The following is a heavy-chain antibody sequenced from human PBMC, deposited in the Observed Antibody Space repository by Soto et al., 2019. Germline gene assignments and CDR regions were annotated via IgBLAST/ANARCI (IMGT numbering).Heavy chain of an antibody. J-gene: IGHJ6*02. D-gene: IGHD3-3*01. Sequence: QVQLVESGGGVVQPGRSLRLSCAASGFTFSSYAMHWVRQAPGKGLEWVAVISYDGSNKYYADSVKGRFTISRDNSKNTLYLQMNSLRAEDTDVYYCARAEIRFSWAYGMDVWGQGTTVTVSS. V-gene: IGHV3-30-3*01. CDR3: ARAEIRFSWAYGMDV. CDR2: ISYDGSNK. CDR1: GFTFSSYA.